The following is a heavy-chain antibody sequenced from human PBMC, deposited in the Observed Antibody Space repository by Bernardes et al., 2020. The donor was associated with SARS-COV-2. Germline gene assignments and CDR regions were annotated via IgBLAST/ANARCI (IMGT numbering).Heavy chain of an antibody. V-gene: IGHV5-51*01. CDR2: IYPGDSDT. J-gene: IGHJ6*02. CDR3: ARQGGDGYNYDYYGMDV. D-gene: IGHD5-12*01. CDR1: GYSFTSYW. Sequence: GESLKISCEGSGYSFTSYWIGWVRQMPGKGLEWMGIIYPGDSDTRYSPSFQGQVTISADKSISTAYLQWSSLKASDTAMYYCARQGGDGYNYDYYGMDVWGQGTTVTVSS.